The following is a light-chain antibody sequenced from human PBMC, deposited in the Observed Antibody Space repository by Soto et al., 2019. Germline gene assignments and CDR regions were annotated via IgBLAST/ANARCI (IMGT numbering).Light chain of an antibody. CDR2: HVS. Sequence: EIVLTQSPAILSLSPGERATLSCRASQSVLTYLGWYQQKPGQAPRLLIYHVSNRAAGIPDRFSGSGSGTDFTLTISSLDPEDFAIYYCQQRSNLVSFGQGTRLDIK. V-gene: IGKV3-11*01. J-gene: IGKJ5*01. CDR3: QQRSNLVS. CDR1: QSVLTY.